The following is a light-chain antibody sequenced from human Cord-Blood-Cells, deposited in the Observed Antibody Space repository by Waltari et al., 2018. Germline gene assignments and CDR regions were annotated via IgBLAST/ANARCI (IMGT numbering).Light chain of an antibody. V-gene: IGKV3-20*01. J-gene: IGKJ2*01. CDR2: GAS. CDR1: QSVSSSY. Sequence: EIVLTQSPGTLSLSPGERATLSCRASQSVSSSYLAWYQQKPGQAPRRLIYGASSRATGIPDRFSGSGSVTDFTLTISRLEPEDFAVYYCQQYGSSPMYTFGQGTKLEIK. CDR3: QQYGSSPMYT.